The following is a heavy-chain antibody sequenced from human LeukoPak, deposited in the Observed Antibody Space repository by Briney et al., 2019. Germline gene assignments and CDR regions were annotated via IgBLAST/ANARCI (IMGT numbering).Heavy chain of an antibody. CDR1: GGSISSGDYY. CDR2: IYYSGST. J-gene: IGHJ6*02. CDR3: ARVLSYYGMDV. V-gene: IGHV4-30-4*01. Sequence: PSQTLSLTCTVSGGSISSGDYYWSWIRQPPGKGLEWIGYIYYSGSTYYNPSLKSRVTISVDTSKNQFSLKLSSVTAADAAVYYCARVLSYYGMDVWGQGTTVTVSS.